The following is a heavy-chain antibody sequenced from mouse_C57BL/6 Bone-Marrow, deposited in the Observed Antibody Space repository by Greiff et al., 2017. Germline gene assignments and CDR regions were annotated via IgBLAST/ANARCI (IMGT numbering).Heavy chain of an antibody. CDR3: ASEGYDEYFDY. Sequence: QVQLQQPGAELVRPGTSVKLSCKASGYTFTSYWMHWVKQRPGKGLEWIGGIDPSDSYTNYNQKLKGKATLTVDTSSTTAYMQISNLTSEDSAVYYCASEGYDEYFDYWGQGTTLSVSS. CDR2: IDPSDSYT. V-gene: IGHV1-59*01. CDR1: GYTFTSYW. D-gene: IGHD2-3*01. J-gene: IGHJ2*01.